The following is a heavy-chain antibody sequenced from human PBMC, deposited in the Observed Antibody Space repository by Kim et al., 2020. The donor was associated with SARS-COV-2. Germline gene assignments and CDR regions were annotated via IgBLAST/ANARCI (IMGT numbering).Heavy chain of an antibody. CDR1: GFTFSSYS. CDR3: ARREGGEDYDFWSGYIPGWFDP. CDR2: ISSSSTYI. J-gene: IGHJ5*02. D-gene: IGHD3-3*01. Sequence: GGSLRLSCAASGFTFSSYSMNWVRQAPGKGLEWVSSISSSSTYIYYADSLKGRFTISRDNAKNSLYLQMNSLRAEDTAVYYCARREGGEDYDFWSGYIPGWFDPWGQGTLVTVSS. V-gene: IGHV3-21*01.